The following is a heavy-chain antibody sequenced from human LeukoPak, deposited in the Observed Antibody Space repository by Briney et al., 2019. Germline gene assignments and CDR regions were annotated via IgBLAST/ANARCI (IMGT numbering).Heavy chain of an antibody. Sequence: SETLSLTCTVSGGSIIISSYYWGWIRQPPGKGLEWIGSIYYSGGTYNNPSLKSRVTISVDTSKNQFSLKLSSVTAADTAVYYCARARSGSSGPRWFDPWGQGTLVTVSS. D-gene: IGHD6-19*01. CDR1: GGSIIISSYY. J-gene: IGHJ5*02. CDR2: IYYSGGT. CDR3: ARARSGSSGPRWFDP. V-gene: IGHV4-39*07.